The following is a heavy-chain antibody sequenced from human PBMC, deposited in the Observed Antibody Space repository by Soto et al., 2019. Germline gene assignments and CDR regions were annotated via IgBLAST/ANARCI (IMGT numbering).Heavy chain of an antibody. CDR3: ARHGGQQLERLNWFDP. V-gene: IGHV4-59*08. J-gene: IGHJ5*02. D-gene: IGHD1-1*01. CDR1: GGSISSYY. Sequence: PSETLSLTCTVSGGSISSYYWSWIRQPPGKGLEWIGYIYYSGSTNYNPSLKSRVTISVDTSKNQFSLKLSSVTAADTAVYYCARHGGQQLERLNWFDPWGQGTLVTVSS. CDR2: IYYSGST.